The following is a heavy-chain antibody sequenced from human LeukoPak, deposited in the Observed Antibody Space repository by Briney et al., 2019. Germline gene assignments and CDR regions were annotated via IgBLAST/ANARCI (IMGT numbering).Heavy chain of an antibody. CDR1: GYTFTSYY. CDR3: ARDAAVAGSDDASDI. Sequence: GASVKVSCKASGYTFTSYYMHWVRQAPGQGLEWMGIINPSGGSTSYAQKFQGRVTMTRDTSTSTVYMELSSLRSEDTAVYYCARDAAVAGSDDASDIWGQGTMVTVSS. V-gene: IGHV1-46*01. D-gene: IGHD6-19*01. J-gene: IGHJ3*02. CDR2: INPSGGST.